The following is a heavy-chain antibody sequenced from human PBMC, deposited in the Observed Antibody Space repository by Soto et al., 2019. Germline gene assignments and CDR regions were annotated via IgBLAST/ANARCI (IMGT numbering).Heavy chain of an antibody. J-gene: IGHJ6*02. Sequence: ASVKVSCKASGYTFTSYAMHWVRQAPGQRLEWMGWINAGNGNTKYSQKFQGRVTITRDTSASTAYMELSSLRSEDTAVYYCAKSPNPGSATPSYYGMDVSGLGTTVTVS. V-gene: IGHV1-3*01. CDR1: GYTFTSYA. CDR3: AKSPNPGSATPSYYGMDV. CDR2: INAGNGNT. D-gene: IGHD2-15*01.